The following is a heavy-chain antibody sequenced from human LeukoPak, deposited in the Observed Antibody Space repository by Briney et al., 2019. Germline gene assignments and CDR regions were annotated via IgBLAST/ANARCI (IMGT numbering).Heavy chain of an antibody. D-gene: IGHD1-26*01. CDR1: GGSISSSSYY. CDR2: IYYSGST. Sequence: SGTLSLTCTVSGGSISSSSYYWGWIRQPPGKGLEWIGSIYYSGSTYYNPSLKSRVTISVDTSKNQFSLKLSSVTAADTAVYYCARHSPVGIFYFDYWGQGTLVTVSS. CDR3: ARHSPVGIFYFDY. V-gene: IGHV4-39*01. J-gene: IGHJ4*02.